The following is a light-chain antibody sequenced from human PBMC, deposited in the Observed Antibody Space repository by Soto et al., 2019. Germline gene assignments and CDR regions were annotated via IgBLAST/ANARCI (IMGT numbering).Light chain of an antibody. Sequence: EIVLTQSPGTLSLSPGERATLSCRASQSVGSNYLAWYQQIPGQAPRLLIYGASSRATGIPDRFSGSGSGTDFTLTISRLEPEDFAVYYCQQYGSSPRTFGQGTQVDIK. CDR3: QQYGSSPRT. V-gene: IGKV3-20*01. CDR1: QSVGSNY. J-gene: IGKJ1*01. CDR2: GAS.